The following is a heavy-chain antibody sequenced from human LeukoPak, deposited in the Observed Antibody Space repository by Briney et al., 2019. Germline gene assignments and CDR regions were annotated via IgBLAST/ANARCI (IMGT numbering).Heavy chain of an antibody. CDR2: INDDGTDT. J-gene: IGHJ4*02. V-gene: IGHV3-74*03. CDR1: GFTFSSYN. Sequence: GESLRLSCEASGFTFSSYNMHWVRQAPGEGLVWVSRINDDGTDTKYAESVKGRFTISRDNAKNTLYLQMNSLRADDTAMYYCERDLDWLIYDYWGQGSLVAVSS. D-gene: IGHD2-21*01. CDR3: ERDLDWLIYDY.